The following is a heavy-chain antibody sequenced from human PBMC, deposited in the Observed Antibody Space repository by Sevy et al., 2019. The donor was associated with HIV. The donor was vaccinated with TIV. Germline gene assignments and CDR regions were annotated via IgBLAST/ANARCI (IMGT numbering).Heavy chain of an antibody. CDR2: ISSSGTTI. CDR3: ARKGGAYDIGFDP. Sequence: GGSLRLSCVASGFTFSSYEMTWVRQTPGKGLEWVSSISSSGTTIYYGDSVEGRFTISRDNPKNSVYLQMNSLRVEGTAVYYCARKGGAYDIGFDPWGQGTLVTVSS. D-gene: IGHD3-22*01. J-gene: IGHJ5*02. V-gene: IGHV3-48*03. CDR1: GFTFSSYE.